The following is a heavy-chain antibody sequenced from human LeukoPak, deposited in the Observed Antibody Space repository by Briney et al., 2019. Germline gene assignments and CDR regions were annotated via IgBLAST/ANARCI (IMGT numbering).Heavy chain of an antibody. CDR1: GFTFSSYA. D-gene: IGHD3-22*01. V-gene: IGHV3-23*01. Sequence: GGSLRLSCAASGFTFSSYAMSWVRQAPGKGLEWVSAISGSGGSTYYADSVKGRFTISRDNSKNTLYLQMNSLRAEDTAVYYCAKFTMIVVIIPSAFDIWGQGTMVTVSS. J-gene: IGHJ3*02. CDR3: AKFTMIVVIIPSAFDI. CDR2: ISGSGGST.